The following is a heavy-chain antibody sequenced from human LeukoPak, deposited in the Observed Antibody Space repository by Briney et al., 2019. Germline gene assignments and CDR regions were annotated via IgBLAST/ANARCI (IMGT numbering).Heavy chain of an antibody. D-gene: IGHD1-7*01. V-gene: IGHV4-61*02. J-gene: IGHJ3*01. CDR3: ARGGLITGTFLGVAFDL. CDR1: GGSISSGSYY. CDR2: IYTSGST. Sequence: PSQTLSLTCTVSGGSISSGSYYWSWIRQPAGKGLEWIGRIYTSGSTNYNRSLKSRGTISIDTSKNQLSLKLSSVTAADTAVYYCARGGLITGTFLGVAFDLWGQGTMVTVSS.